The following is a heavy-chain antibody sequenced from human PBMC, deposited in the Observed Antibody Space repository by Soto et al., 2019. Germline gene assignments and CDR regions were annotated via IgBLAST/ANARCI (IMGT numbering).Heavy chain of an antibody. D-gene: IGHD2-21*02. V-gene: IGHV3-30*03. CDR1: GFTFSTYG. CDR3: ARDGLMGVTNLAAD. J-gene: IGHJ4*02. CDR2: ISNDGSDT. Sequence: QVQLVESGGGVVQPGRSLRLSCAASGFTFSTYGMHWVRQAPGKGLEWVAVISNDGSDTYYVDSVKGRFTISRDNSKNTLYVQMNSLSAEDTAVYYCARDGLMGVTNLAADWGQGTLVTVSS.